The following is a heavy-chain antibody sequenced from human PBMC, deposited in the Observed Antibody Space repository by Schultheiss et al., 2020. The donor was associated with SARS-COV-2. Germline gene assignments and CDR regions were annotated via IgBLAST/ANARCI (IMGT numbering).Heavy chain of an antibody. D-gene: IGHD3-3*01. V-gene: IGHV3-73*01. CDR3: AREGSGYYYYYAMDV. Sequence: KVSCAASGSTFSASVIYWVRQASGKGPEWVGRIRSKANSYATAYAASVKGRFTISRDDSKNTAYLQMNSLRAVDTAVYYCAREGSGYYYYYAMDVWGQGTTVTVSS. CDR2: IRSKANSYAT. CDR1: GSTFSASV. J-gene: IGHJ6*02.